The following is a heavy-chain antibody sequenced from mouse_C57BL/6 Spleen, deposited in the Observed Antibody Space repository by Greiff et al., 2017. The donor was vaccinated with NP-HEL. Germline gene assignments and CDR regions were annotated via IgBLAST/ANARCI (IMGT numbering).Heavy chain of an antibody. CDR2: IYPGNSDT. V-gene: IGHV1-5*01. D-gene: IGHD2-4*01. Sequence: EVQLQQSGTVLARPGASVKMSCKTSGYTFTSYWMHWVKQRPGQGLEWIGAIYPGNSDTSYNQKFKGKAKLTAVTSASTACMELSSLTNEDSAVYYCTRRGLDYDYDYWYFDVWGTGTTVTVSS. J-gene: IGHJ1*03. CDR1: GYTFTSYW. CDR3: TRRGLDYDYDYWYFDV.